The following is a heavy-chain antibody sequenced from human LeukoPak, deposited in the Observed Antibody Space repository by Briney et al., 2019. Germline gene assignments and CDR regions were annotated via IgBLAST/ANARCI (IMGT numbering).Heavy chain of an antibody. D-gene: IGHD2-2*01. CDR1: GYTFTSYH. CDR3: ARDTSAVSRAPAAIFDP. J-gene: IGHJ5*02. V-gene: IGHV1-46*01. Sequence: GASVKVSCKASGYTFTSYHMHWVRQAPGQGLEWMGIINPSGGSTSYAQKFQGRVTMTRDTSTSTVYMELSSLRSEDTAVYYCARDTSAVSRAPAAIFDPWGQGTLVTVSS. CDR2: INPSGGST.